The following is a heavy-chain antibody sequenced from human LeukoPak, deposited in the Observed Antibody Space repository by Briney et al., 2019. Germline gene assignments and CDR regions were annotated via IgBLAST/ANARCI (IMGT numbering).Heavy chain of an antibody. Sequence: PSETLSLTCTVSGGSMGHYYWSWFRQTPGKGLEYIGYISYSGSTDHNPPLKSRVTISLDTSKNRFSLKLSSVTAADTAVYYCARRGRAAGKYGGYEYWYFDYWGQGTLVTVSS. CDR2: ISYSGST. J-gene: IGHJ4*02. CDR3: ARRGRAAGKYGGYEYWYFDY. CDR1: GGSMGHYY. V-gene: IGHV4-59*08. D-gene: IGHD5-12*01.